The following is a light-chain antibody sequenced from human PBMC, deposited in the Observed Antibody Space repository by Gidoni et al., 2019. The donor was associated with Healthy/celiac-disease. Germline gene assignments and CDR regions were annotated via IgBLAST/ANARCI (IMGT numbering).Light chain of an antibody. CDR2: DAS. V-gene: IGKV1-33*01. CDR3: QQSLT. J-gene: IGKJ4*01. CDR1: QDISNY. Sequence: DIQMTQSPSSLSASVGDRVTITCQASQDISNYLNWDQQKPGKAPKLLIYDASNLETGVPSRFSGSGSGTDFTFTISSLQPEDIATYYCQQSLTFGAGTKVEIK.